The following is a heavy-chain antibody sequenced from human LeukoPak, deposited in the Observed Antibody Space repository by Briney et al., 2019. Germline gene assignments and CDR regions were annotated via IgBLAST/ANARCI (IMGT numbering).Heavy chain of an antibody. CDR3: ARDTIVVVVAATTARGIYYHYGMDV. CDR2: IRYDGSNK. Sequence: GGSLRLSCAASGFTFSSYGMHWVRQAPGKGLEWVAFIRYDGSNKYYADSVKGRFTISRDNSKNTLYLQMNSLRAEDTAVYYCARDTIVVVVAATTARGIYYHYGMDVWGQGTTVTVSS. V-gene: IGHV3-30*02. J-gene: IGHJ6*02. D-gene: IGHD2-15*01. CDR1: GFTFSSYG.